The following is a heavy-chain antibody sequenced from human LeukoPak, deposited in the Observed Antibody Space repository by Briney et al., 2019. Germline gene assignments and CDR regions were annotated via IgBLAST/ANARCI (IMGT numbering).Heavy chain of an antibody. CDR3: ARVVGEDILVVPAAMGRLHL. J-gene: IGHJ4*02. V-gene: IGHV4-38-2*01. Sequence: SETLSLTCAVSGYSISSGYYWGWIRQPPGKGLEWIGSIYHSGSTYYNPSLKSRVTISVDTSKNQFSLKLSSVTAADTAVYYCARVVGEDILVVPAAMGRLHLWREGTLVSVSS. CDR1: GYSISSGYY. CDR2: IYHSGST. D-gene: IGHD2-2*01.